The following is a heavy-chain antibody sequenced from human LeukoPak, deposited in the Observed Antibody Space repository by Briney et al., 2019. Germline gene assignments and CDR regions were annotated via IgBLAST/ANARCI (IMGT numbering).Heavy chain of an antibody. V-gene: IGHV1-8*01. D-gene: IGHD1-26*01. CDR2: MNPNTGDT. Sequence: ASVRVSCKASGYTFTGYDINWVRQATGQGLEWMGWMNPNTGDTGYAQKFQGRVTMTRNSSIDTAYMELSGLGSEDTAVYYCTRGSLSGSSRDYWGQGTLLTVSS. J-gene: IGHJ4*02. CDR1: GYTFTGYD. CDR3: TRGSLSGSSRDY.